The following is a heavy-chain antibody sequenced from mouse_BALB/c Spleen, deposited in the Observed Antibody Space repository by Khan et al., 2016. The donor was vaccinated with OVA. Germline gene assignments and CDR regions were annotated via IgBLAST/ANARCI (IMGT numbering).Heavy chain of an antibody. Sequence: VQLQESGPGLVAPSQSLSITCTVSGFSLTSYGVHWVRQPPGKGLEWLGVIWAGGSTNYNSALMSRLSISKDNSKSQVFLKMNIRQTDDTAMYYCARLEDIWGQGTTLTGSS. CDR2: IWAGGST. J-gene: IGHJ2*01. CDR1: GFSLTSYG. CDR3: ARLEDI. V-gene: IGHV2-9*02. D-gene: IGHD1-3*01.